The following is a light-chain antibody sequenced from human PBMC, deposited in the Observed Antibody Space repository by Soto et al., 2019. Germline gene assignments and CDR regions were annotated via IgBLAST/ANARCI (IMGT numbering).Light chain of an antibody. Sequence: DIVMTQSPDSLAVSLGERATINCKSSQSVLYSSNNKNYLAWYQQKPGQPPKLLLYWASIRQSGVPDRFSGSRSGTDFTLTISSLQAEDVAVYYCQQYYSTPFTFGPGTKVDIK. V-gene: IGKV4-1*01. J-gene: IGKJ3*01. CDR3: QQYYSTPFT. CDR1: QSVLYSSNNKNY. CDR2: WAS.